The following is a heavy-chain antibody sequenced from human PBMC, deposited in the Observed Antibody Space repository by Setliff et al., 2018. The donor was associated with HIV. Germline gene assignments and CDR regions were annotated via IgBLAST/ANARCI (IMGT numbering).Heavy chain of an antibody. CDR3: AKDVIGSSSEYYFDY. CDR1: GLTFSSYS. D-gene: IGHD6-6*01. CDR2: ISNSGNKI. V-gene: IGHV3-48*04. Sequence: GGSLRLSCAASGLTFSSYSMNWVRQLPGKGLEWLSYISNSGNKIYYADSVKGRFTISRDNAKNSLYLQMNSLRAEDTAVYYCAKDVIGSSSEYYFDYWGQGTLVTVSS. J-gene: IGHJ4*02.